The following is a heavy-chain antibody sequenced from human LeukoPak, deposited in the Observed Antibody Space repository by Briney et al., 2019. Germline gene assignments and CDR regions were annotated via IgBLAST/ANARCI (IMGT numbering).Heavy chain of an antibody. CDR3: AKEGACCGGDCYWDYYYGMDV. J-gene: IGHJ6*02. CDR1: GFTFSSYA. D-gene: IGHD2-21*02. Sequence: PGGSLRLSCAASGFTFSSYAMSWVRQAPGQGLEWVSAVSGSGGSTYYADPVKGRFTISRDNSKNTLYLQMNSLRADDTAVYHCAKEGACCGGDCYWDYYYGMDVWVQGTTV. CDR2: VSGSGGST. V-gene: IGHV3-23*01.